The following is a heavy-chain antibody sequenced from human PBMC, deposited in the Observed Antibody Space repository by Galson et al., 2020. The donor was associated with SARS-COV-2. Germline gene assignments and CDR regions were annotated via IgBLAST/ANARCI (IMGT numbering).Heavy chain of an antibody. CDR1: GYPFTIYY. V-gene: IGHV1-2*02. Sequence: ASVKVSCKSSGYPFTIYYLHWVRQAPGQRPEWMGWINPDTGDTKSAQTFQGRVTMTRDTSINTAYMELSGLRSDDTAVYYCARVATTNDAFDMWGPGTMVTVSS. D-gene: IGHD1-26*01. CDR2: INPDTGDT. CDR3: ARVATTNDAFDM. J-gene: IGHJ3*02.